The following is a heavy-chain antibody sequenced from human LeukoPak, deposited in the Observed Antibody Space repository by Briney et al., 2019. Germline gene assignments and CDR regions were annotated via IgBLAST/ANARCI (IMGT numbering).Heavy chain of an antibody. D-gene: IGHD5-24*01. CDR1: GGSISTGDYS. Sequence: NPSETLSLTCTVSGGSISTGDYSRSWIRQPPGKGLEWIGYIYYSGTTYYNPSLKSRLTISVDRSKNQFSLRLSSVTAADTDVYYCARVRRWLQLGWFDPWGQGTLVTVSS. CDR2: IYYSGTT. J-gene: IGHJ5*02. V-gene: IGHV4-30-4*01. CDR3: ARVRRWLQLGWFDP.